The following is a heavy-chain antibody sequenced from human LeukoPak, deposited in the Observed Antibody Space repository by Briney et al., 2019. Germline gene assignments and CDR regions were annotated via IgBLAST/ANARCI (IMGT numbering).Heavy chain of an antibody. Sequence: PSETLSLTCTVSGGSISSYYWSWIRQPPGKGLEWIGYIYYSGSTNYNPSLKSRVTMSVDTSKNQFSLKLSSVTAADTAVYYCAREGATGDAFDIWGQGTMVTVSS. V-gene: IGHV4-59*01. CDR1: GGSISSYY. J-gene: IGHJ3*02. CDR3: AREGATGDAFDI. D-gene: IGHD5-12*01. CDR2: IYYSGST.